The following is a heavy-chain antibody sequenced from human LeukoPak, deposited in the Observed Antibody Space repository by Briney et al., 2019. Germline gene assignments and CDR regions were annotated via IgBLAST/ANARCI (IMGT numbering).Heavy chain of an antibody. D-gene: IGHD6-19*01. CDR1: GFTFSSYV. J-gene: IGHJ4*02. CDR3: AKSSHSSAWDDFDY. CDR2: IGDTGHMT. V-gene: IGHV3-23*01. Sequence: GGSLRLSCAASGFTFSSYVMNWVRQAPGQGLYWVSTIGDTGHMTYYADSVKGRFTVSRDDSENTLYLQMHSLGAEDTATYYCAKSSHSSAWDDFDYRGQGTLVTVSS.